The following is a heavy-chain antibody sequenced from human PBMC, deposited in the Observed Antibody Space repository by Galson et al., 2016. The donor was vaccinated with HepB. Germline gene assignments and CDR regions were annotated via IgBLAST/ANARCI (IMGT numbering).Heavy chain of an antibody. CDR2: VYASGSS. J-gene: IGHJ4*02. CDR3: ASTVAVPDFYFDY. CDR1: GGEESIGTDY. V-gene: IGHV4-61*02. Sequence: TLSLTCNVSGGEESIGTDYWSGIRQQGGKALEWIGRVYASGSSHYNPSLKSRVTMSVDTSKSQFYLSLTSVSAADTAVYYCASTVAVPDFYFDYWGQGTLVTVSS. D-gene: IGHD6-19*01.